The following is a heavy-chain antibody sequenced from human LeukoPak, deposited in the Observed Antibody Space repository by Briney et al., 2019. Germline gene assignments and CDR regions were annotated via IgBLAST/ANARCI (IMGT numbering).Heavy chain of an antibody. CDR1: GYTFTSYD. CDR2: MNPNSGNT. J-gene: IGHJ4*02. CDR3: ARDHQGYYYDSSGYGGDY. Sequence: ASVKVSCKASGYTFTSYDIKWVRQATGQGLEWMGRMNPNSGNTGYAQKFQGRVTMTRNTSISTAYMELSSLTSEDTAVYYCARDHQGYYYDSSGYGGDYWGQGTLVTVSS. D-gene: IGHD3-22*01. V-gene: IGHV1-8*01.